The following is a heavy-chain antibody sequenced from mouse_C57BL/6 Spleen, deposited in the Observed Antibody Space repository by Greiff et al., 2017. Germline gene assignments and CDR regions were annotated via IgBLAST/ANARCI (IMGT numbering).Heavy chain of an antibody. Sequence: VQLQQPGAELVRPGSSVKLSCKASGYTFTSYWMDWVKQRPGQGLEWIGNIYPSDSETHYNQKFKDKATLTVDKSSSTAYMQLSSLTSEDSAVYYCARGGYYGSSLYWGQGTTLTVSS. CDR1: GYTFTSYW. V-gene: IGHV1-61*01. J-gene: IGHJ2*01. CDR3: ARGGYYGSSLY. CDR2: IYPSDSET. D-gene: IGHD1-1*01.